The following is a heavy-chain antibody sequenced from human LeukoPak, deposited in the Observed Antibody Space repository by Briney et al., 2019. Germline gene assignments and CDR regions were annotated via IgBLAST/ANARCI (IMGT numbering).Heavy chain of an antibody. D-gene: IGHD4-17*01. V-gene: IGHV1-2*04. CDR3: AREARYGDLRGYFDY. J-gene: IGHJ4*02. CDR2: INPNSGGT. Sequence: ASVKVSCKASGYTFTGYYMHWVRQAPGQGLEWMGWINPNSGGTNYAQKFQGWVTMTRDTSISTAYMELSRLRSDDTAVYYCAREARYGDLRGYFDYWGQGTLVTVSS. CDR1: GYTFTGYY.